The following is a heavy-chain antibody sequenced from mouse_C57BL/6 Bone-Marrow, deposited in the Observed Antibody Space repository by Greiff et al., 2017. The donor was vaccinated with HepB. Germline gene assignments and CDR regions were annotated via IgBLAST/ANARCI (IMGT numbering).Heavy chain of an antibody. Sequence: VQLQQSGAELVRPGASVKLSCTASGFNIKDDYMHWVKPRPEQGLEWIGWIDPENGDTEYASKFQGKATIPADTSSNTAYLQLSSLTSEDTAVYYCTKDYGSSYPNYFDYWGQGTTLTVSS. J-gene: IGHJ2*01. CDR3: TKDYGSSYPNYFDY. CDR1: GFNIKDDY. CDR2: IDPENGDT. V-gene: IGHV14-4*01. D-gene: IGHD1-1*01.